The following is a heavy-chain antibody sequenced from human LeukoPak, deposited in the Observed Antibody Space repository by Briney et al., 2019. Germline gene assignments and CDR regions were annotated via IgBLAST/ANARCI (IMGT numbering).Heavy chain of an antibody. V-gene: IGHV3-9*01. CDR1: GFTFDDYA. CDR2: ISWNSGSI. D-gene: IGHD6-19*01. Sequence: SLRLSCAASGFTFDDYAMHWVRQAPGKGLEWVSGISWNSGSIGYADSVKGRFTISRDNAKNSLYLQMNSLRAEDTALYYCAKDTRGAVAGTEFDYWGQGTLVTVSS. CDR3: AKDTRGAVAGTEFDY. J-gene: IGHJ4*02.